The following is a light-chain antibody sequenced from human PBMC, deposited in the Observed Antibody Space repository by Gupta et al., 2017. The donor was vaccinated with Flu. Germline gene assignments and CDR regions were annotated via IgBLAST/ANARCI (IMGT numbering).Light chain of an antibody. CDR1: QSLVHRNGNTY. CDR2: RVS. CDR3: MQGTHWPT. V-gene: IGKV2-30*02. Sequence: DVVITQSPLSLPVTLGQPASISCRSSQSLVHRNGNTYLTWFQQRPGHSPRRLIYRVSNRDSGVPERFSGSGSDTDLTLNISRVEAEDVGIYYCMQGTHWPTFGQGTKVEIK. J-gene: IGKJ1*01.